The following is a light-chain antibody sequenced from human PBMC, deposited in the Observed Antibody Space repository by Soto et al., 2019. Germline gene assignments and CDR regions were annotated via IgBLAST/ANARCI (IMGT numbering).Light chain of an antibody. V-gene: IGLV1-40*01. Sequence: QSVLTQQPAVSGAPGQRVTISCTGSSSNIGAGYDVHWYQQRPGTPPKLLIFGNINRPSGVPDRFSGSKSGTSASLAITGLQAEDEGDYYCQSYDSTLSARYVFGTGTRSPS. CDR1: SSNIGAGYD. CDR3: QSYDSTLSARYV. J-gene: IGLJ1*01. CDR2: GNI.